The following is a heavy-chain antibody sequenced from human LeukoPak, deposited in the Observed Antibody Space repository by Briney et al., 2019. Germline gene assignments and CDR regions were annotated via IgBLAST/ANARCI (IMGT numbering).Heavy chain of an antibody. V-gene: IGHV3-7*01. CDR1: GFTFSSYW. CDR2: IKQDGGEK. Sequence: GGSLRLSCAASGFTFSSYWMGWVRQAPGKGLEWVANIKQDGGEKYYVDSVKGRFTISRDNAKNSLGLQMNSLRAEDTALYYCARVRWAGGTWAFDYWGQGTLVTVSS. J-gene: IGHJ4*02. CDR3: ARVRWAGGTWAFDY. D-gene: IGHD1-26*01.